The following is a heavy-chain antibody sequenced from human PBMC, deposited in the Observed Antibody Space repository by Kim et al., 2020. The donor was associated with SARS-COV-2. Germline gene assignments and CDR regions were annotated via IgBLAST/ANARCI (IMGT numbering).Heavy chain of an antibody. CDR3: TRGPTI. Sequence: GGSLRLSCAASGFTFSRYWMDWVRQAPGKGLVWVSRINSDGSTNYADSVKGRFTISRDNAKNTVYLQMNSLRDEDTAVYYCTRGPTIWGQGTLVTVSS. J-gene: IGHJ4*02. V-gene: IGHV3-74*01. CDR2: INSDGST. CDR1: GFTFSRYW. D-gene: IGHD2-21*01.